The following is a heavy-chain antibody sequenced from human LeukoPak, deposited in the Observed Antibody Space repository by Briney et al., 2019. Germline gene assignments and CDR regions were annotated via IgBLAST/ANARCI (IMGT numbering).Heavy chain of an antibody. J-gene: IGHJ4*02. CDR1: GFTFSNYA. CDR2: ISYDGSNK. Sequence: GGSLRLSCAASGFTFSNYAMHWVRQAPGKGLEWVAGISYDGSNKYYADSVKGRFTISRENSKNTLYLQMNSLRAEDTAVYYCARDSYGFDYWGQGTLVTVSS. D-gene: IGHD4-17*01. CDR3: ARDSYGFDY. V-gene: IGHV3-30*04.